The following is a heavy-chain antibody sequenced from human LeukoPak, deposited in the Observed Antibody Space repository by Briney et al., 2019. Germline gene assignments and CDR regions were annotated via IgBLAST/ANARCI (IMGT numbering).Heavy chain of an antibody. J-gene: IGHJ4*02. CDR1: GFTVSSNY. D-gene: IGHD2-2*01. CDR2: IYSAGST. V-gene: IGHV3-66*01. Sequence: PGGSLRLSCAASGFTVSSNYMSWVRQAPGKGLEWVSVIYSAGSTFYADSVKGRFTISRDNSKNTLYLQINSLRADDTAVFYCARDNYYSSSGHTDYWGQGTLVTVSS. CDR3: ARDNYYSSSGHTDY.